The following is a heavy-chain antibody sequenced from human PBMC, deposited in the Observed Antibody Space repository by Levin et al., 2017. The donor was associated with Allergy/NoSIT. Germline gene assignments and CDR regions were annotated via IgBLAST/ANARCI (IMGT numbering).Heavy chain of an antibody. CDR1: GFTFSSYW. D-gene: IGHD6-13*01. V-gene: IGHV3-7*04. CDR2: IKQDGSEK. CDR3: AREGVSSSWYGDYFDY. J-gene: IGHJ4*02. Sequence: GGSLRLSCAASGFTFSSYWMSWVRQAPGKGLEWVANIKQDGSEKYYVDSVKGRFTISRDNAKNSLYLQMNSLRAEDTAVYYCAREGVSSSWYGDYFDYWGQGTLVTVSS.